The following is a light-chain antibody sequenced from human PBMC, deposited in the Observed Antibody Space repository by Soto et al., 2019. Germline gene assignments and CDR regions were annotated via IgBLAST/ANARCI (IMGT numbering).Light chain of an antibody. CDR3: QQYDNRRT. Sequence: EIVMTQSPATLSVSPGERATFSCRASQSVGTNLAWYRQKSGQAPSLLIYGASARAPGIPARFSGSGSGTEFTPTIRSLQSEDFAVYYCQQYDNRRTFGLGTKVEVK. V-gene: IGKV3-15*01. J-gene: IGKJ1*01. CDR1: QSVGTN. CDR2: GAS.